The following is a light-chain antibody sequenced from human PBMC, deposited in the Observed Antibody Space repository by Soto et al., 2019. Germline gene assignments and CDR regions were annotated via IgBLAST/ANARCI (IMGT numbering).Light chain of an antibody. J-gene: IGKJ3*01. CDR1: QRVSSY. CDR2: DAS. CDR3: QQLSNWPPSFT. V-gene: IGKV3-11*01. Sequence: ESVLTQSPATLSLSPEERATLSCRASQRVSSYLAWYQQKPGQAPRLLIYDASNMATGIPARFSGSGSGTDFTLTISSLEPEDFAVYYCQQLSNWPPSFTFGPGTKVDIK.